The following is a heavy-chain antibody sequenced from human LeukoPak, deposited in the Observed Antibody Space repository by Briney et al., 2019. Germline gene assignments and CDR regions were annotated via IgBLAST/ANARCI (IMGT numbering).Heavy chain of an antibody. CDR1: GFTFSSYS. Sequence: GGSLRLSCAASGFTFSSYSMNWVRQSPGNGLEWVSYISSSSSTIYYAASVKGRFTISRDNAKNSLYLQMNSLRAEDTAVYYCARESDIVATGFDYWGQGTLVTVSS. V-gene: IGHV3-48*01. CDR2: ISSSSSTI. D-gene: IGHD5-12*01. CDR3: ARESDIVATGFDY. J-gene: IGHJ4*02.